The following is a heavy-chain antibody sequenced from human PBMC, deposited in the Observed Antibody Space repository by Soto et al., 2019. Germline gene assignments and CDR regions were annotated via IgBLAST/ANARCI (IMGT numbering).Heavy chain of an antibody. CDR1: GYAISSGFY. D-gene: IGHD3-10*01. CDR3: ARVRRIGMSGSPGDS. J-gene: IGHJ4*02. Sequence: AETLSLTSDVSGYAISSGFYWAFIRQPPGKRLEWIGNIYFTGTTSYNPSLKTRVTMSVDTSKNQFSLRLSSVTAADTAVFYCARVRRIGMSGSPGDSWGQGTQVTVSS. CDR2: IYFTGTT. V-gene: IGHV4-38-2*01.